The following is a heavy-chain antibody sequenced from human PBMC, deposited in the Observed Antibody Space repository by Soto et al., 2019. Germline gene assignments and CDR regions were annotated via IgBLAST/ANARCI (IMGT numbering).Heavy chain of an antibody. CDR1: GYTFTSYY. D-gene: IGHD1-7*01. CDR3: ARVIGTTGRLRDYYYGMDV. J-gene: IGHJ6*02. Sequence: ASVKVSCKASGYTFTSYYMHWVRQAPGQGLEWMGIINPSGGSTSYAQKSQGRVTVTRDTSTSTVYMELSSLRSEDTAVYYCARVIGTTGRLRDYYYGMDVWRQGTTVTVSS. V-gene: IGHV1-46*01. CDR2: INPSGGST.